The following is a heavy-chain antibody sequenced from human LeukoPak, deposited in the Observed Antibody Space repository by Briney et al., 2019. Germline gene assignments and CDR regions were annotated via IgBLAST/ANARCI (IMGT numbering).Heavy chain of an antibody. CDR1: GGSISSYY. J-gene: IGHJ6*02. CDR3: ARGSGIAAAGTDYYYGMDV. D-gene: IGHD6-13*01. V-gene: IGHV4-34*01. CDR2: INHSGST. Sequence: SSETLSLTCTVSGGSISSYYWSWIRQPPGKGLEWIGEINHSGSTNYNPSLKSRVTISVDTSKNQFSLKLSSVTAADTAVYYCARGSGIAAAGTDYYYGMDVWGQGTTVTVSS.